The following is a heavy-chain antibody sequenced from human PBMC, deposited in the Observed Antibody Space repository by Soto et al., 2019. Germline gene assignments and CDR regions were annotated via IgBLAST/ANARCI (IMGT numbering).Heavy chain of an antibody. D-gene: IGHD3-10*01. CDR1: GFTFSSYA. V-gene: IGHV3-30-3*01. Sequence: GGSLRLSCAASGFTFSSYAMHWVRQAPGKGLEWVAVISYDGSNKYYADSVKGRFTISRDNSKNTLYLQMNSLRAEDTAVYYCARDELRFGEVSYYYGMDVWGQGTTVTVSS. J-gene: IGHJ6*02. CDR3: ARDELRFGEVSYYYGMDV. CDR2: ISYDGSNK.